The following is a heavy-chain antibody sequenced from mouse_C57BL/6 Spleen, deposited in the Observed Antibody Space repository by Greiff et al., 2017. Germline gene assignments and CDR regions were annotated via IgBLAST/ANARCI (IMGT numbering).Heavy chain of an antibody. D-gene: IGHD1-1*01. CDR3: ARAPTTVGAMEY. V-gene: IGHV1-50*01. CDR2: IDPSDSYT. Sequence: QVQLQQPGAELVKPGASVKLSCKASGYTFTSYWMQWVKQRPGQGLEWIGEIDPSDSYTNYNQKFKGKATLTVDTSSSTAYMQLSSLTSEDSAVYYCARAPTTVGAMEYWGQGTSVTASS. CDR1: GYTFTSYW. J-gene: IGHJ4*01.